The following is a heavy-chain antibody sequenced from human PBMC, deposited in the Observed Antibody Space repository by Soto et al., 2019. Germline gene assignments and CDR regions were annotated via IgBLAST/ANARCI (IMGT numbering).Heavy chain of an antibody. J-gene: IGHJ4*02. CDR3: ARGSSLALDY. Sequence: QVQMVQSGAEVKKPGASVKVSCEASGYTFTDYYMHWVRQAPGQGLEWMGRITPSGGATTYVQKFQGRVTMTTDTSTSTVYMDLSSLTPEDTAVYYCARGSSLALDYWGQGTLVTVSS. CDR1: GYTFTDYY. CDR2: ITPSGGAT. V-gene: IGHV1-46*01.